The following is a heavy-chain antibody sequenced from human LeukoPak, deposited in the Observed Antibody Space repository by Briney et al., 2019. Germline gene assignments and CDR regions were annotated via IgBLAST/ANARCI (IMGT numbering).Heavy chain of an antibody. CDR2: TYYRSKWYS. CDR3: ARSYSSGWYGMDV. Sequence: SQTLSLTCVISGDSVSSNSAAWNWIRQSPSRGLEWLGRTYYRSKWYSYSAVSVKSRIIINPDTSKNQFSLQLNSVTPEDTAIYYCARSYSSGWYGMDVWGQGTTVTVSS. D-gene: IGHD6-19*01. V-gene: IGHV6-1*01. CDR1: GDSVSSNSAA. J-gene: IGHJ6*02.